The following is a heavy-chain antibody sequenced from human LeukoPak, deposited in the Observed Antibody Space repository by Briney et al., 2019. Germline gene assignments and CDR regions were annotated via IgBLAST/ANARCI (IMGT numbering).Heavy chain of an antibody. CDR1: GYTFTGYY. D-gene: IGHD5-24*01. V-gene: IGHV1-2*02. Sequence: GASVKVSCKASGYTFTGYYMHWVRQAPGQGLEWMGWINPNSGGTNYAQKFQGRVTMTRDTSISTAYMELSRLRSDDTAVYYCARSEGWLHTYYFDYWGQGTLVTVSS. J-gene: IGHJ4*02. CDR2: INPNSGGT. CDR3: ARSEGWLHTYYFDY.